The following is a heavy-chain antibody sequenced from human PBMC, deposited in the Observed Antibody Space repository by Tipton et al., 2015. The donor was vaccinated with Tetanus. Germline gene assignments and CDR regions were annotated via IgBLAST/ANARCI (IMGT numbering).Heavy chain of an antibody. J-gene: IGHJ6*04. CDR2: ISGSRLTP. CDR3: AKEALGVLNL. V-gene: IGHV3-23*01. Sequence: GSLRLSCSASGFTFKSYIMNWVRQAPGNGLEWVAAISGSRLTPYYADSVKGRFTISRDNSKNTLSLQLNSLRADDTAIYYCAKEALGVLNLWGNGTTVIVPS. D-gene: IGHD1-14*01. CDR1: GFTFKSYI.